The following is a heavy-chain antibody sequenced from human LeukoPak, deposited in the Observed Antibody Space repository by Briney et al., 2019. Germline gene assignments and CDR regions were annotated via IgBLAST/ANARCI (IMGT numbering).Heavy chain of an antibody. Sequence: SETLSLTCTVSGGSISSSSYYWGWIRQPPGKGLEWIGSIYYSGSTYYNPSLKSRVTISVDTSKNQFSLKLSSVTAADTAVYYRARVDSSGWYGKFDYWGQGTLVTVSS. V-gene: IGHV4-39*07. D-gene: IGHD6-19*01. J-gene: IGHJ4*02. CDR1: GGSISSSSYY. CDR2: IYYSGST. CDR3: ARVDSSGWYGKFDY.